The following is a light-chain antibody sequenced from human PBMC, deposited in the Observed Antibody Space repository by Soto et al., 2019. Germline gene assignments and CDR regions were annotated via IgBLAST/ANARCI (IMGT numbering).Light chain of an antibody. Sequence: DIQMTQSPSTLSASVGARVTITCRASQNINRWLAWYQQKPGKVPKVLIYDASNLETGVPSTFSGSGSGTEFTLTISSLQPDDFATYCCQQYDSFSMTFGGGTKVEIK. CDR2: DAS. CDR1: QNINRW. J-gene: IGKJ4*01. CDR3: QQYDSFSMT. V-gene: IGKV1-5*01.